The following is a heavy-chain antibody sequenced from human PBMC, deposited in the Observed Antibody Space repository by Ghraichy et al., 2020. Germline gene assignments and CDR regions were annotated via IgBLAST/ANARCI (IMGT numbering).Heavy chain of an antibody. CDR2: ISAYNGNT. D-gene: IGHD6-13*01. Sequence: AAVKVSCKASGYTFTSYGISWVRQAPGQGLEWMGWISAYNGNTNYAQKLQGRVTMTTDTSTSTAYMELRSLRSDDTAVYYCARSRGVRSSWSNYYYYGMDVWGQGTTVTVSS. V-gene: IGHV1-18*01. J-gene: IGHJ6*02. CDR1: GYTFTSYG. CDR3: ARSRGVRSSWSNYYYYGMDV.